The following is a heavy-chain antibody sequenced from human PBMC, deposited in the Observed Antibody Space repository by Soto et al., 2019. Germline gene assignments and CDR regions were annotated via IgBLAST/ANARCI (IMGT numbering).Heavy chain of an antibody. CDR1: GFTFSNYP. CDR2: ISDSGGTT. V-gene: IGHV3-23*01. Sequence: GGSLRLSCAASGFTFSNYPMSWVRQAPGKGLEWVSYISDSGGTTYYADSVKGRFTISRDNSKNTLYLQMNSLRAEDTAVYYCAKEPRIIEYSSSSRYFDLWGRGTLVSVSS. D-gene: IGHD6-6*01. CDR3: AKEPRIIEYSSSSRYFDL. J-gene: IGHJ2*01.